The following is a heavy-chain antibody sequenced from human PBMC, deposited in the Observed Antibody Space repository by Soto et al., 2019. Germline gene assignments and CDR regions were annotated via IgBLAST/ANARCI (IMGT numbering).Heavy chain of an antibody. Sequence: AGGSLRLSCAASGFTFSSYEMNWVRQAPGKGLEWVSYISSSGSTIYYADSVKGRFTISRDNAKNSLYLQMNSLRAEDTAVYYCESKPRPSSGSYPSTADAFDIWGRETTV. CDR2: ISSSGSTI. CDR3: ESKPRPSSGSYPSTADAFDI. CDR1: GFTFSSYE. V-gene: IGHV3-48*03. J-gene: IGHJ3*02. D-gene: IGHD3-22*01.